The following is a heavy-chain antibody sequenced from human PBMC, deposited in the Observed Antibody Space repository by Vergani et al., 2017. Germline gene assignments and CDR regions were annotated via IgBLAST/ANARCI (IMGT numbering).Heavy chain of an antibody. J-gene: IGHJ3*02. V-gene: IGHV3-30*02. D-gene: IGHD3-10*01. CDR2: IRYDGSNK. CDR1: GFTFSSYG. CDR3: ANGPYYYGSGSYYSSGGSFDI. Sequence: QVQLVESGGGVVQPGGSLRLSCAASGFTFSSYGMHWVRQAPGKGLEWVAFIRYDGSNKYYADSVKGRFTISRDNSKNTLYLQMNSLRAEDTAVYYCANGPYYYGSGSYYSSGGSFDIWGQGTMVTVSS.